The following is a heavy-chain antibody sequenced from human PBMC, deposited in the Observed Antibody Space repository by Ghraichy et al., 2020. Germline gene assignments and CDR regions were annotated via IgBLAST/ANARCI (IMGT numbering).Heavy chain of an antibody. Sequence: GEYLNISCAASGFTFSSYGMHWVRQAPGKGLEWVAVISYDGSNKYYADSVKGRFTISRDNSKNTLYLQMNSLRAEDTAVYYCAKDPSRTGWYPYYFDYWGQGTLVTVSS. CDR2: ISYDGSNK. V-gene: IGHV3-30*18. CDR1: GFTFSSYG. J-gene: IGHJ4*02. D-gene: IGHD6-19*01. CDR3: AKDPSRTGWYPYYFDY.